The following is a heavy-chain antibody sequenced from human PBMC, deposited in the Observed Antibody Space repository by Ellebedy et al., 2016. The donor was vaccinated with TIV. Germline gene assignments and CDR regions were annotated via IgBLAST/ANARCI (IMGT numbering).Heavy chain of an antibody. J-gene: IGHJ4*02. V-gene: IGHV3-73*01. CDR2: IRSKANNYAT. CDR1: GFTFSGSA. Sequence: PGGSLRLSCAPSGFTFSGSAMHWARQAAGKGLEWVGRIRSKANNYATAYAASVKGRFTISRDDSKNTAYLQMNRLKNEDTAVYYCMHLVVVAATGYWGQGTLVTVSS. CDR3: MHLVVVAATGY. D-gene: IGHD2-21*02.